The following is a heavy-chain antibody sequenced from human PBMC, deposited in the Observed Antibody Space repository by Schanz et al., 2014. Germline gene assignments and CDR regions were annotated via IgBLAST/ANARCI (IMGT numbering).Heavy chain of an antibody. CDR1: GITFSSHS. CDR2: VSSRSDEI. CDR3: ARGGPAYYFDD. V-gene: IGHV3-21*06. Sequence: PGGSLRLSCAASGITFSSHSFNWVRQAPGKGLEWVAAVSSRSDEIKYADSVRGRFTISRDNSRSTMYLQMNSLRAEDTAVYYCARGGPAYYFDDWGQGTLVTVSS. J-gene: IGHJ4*02.